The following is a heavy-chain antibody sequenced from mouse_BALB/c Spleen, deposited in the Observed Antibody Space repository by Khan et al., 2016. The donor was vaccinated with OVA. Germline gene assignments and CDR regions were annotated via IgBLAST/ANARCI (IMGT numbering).Heavy chain of an antibody. CDR2: IYPYNDDT. CDR3: AKTSRYDVYLDC. D-gene: IGHD2-14*01. V-gene: IGHV1S136*01. Sequence: VQLQQSGPELVKPGASVKMSCKASGYTFTSYVMHWLRQKPGQGLEWIGYIYPYNDDTKYNEKFKGKATLTSDKSSSTAYMELSSLTSEDSAVYYCAKTSRYDVYLDCWGQGTTLTLSS. CDR1: GYTFTSYV. J-gene: IGHJ2*01.